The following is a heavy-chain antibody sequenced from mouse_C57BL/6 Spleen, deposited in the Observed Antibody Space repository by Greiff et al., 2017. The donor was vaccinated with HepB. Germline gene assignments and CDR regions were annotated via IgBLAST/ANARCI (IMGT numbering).Heavy chain of an antibody. V-gene: IGHV1-26*01. CDR2: INPNNGGT. Sequence: EVQLQQSGPELVKPGASVKISCKASGYTFTDYYMNWVKQSHGKSLEWIGDINPNNGGTSYNQKFKGKATLTVDKSSSTAYMELRSLTSEDSAVYYCARGEKIYYGNYLAWFAYWGQGTLVTVSA. CDR1: GYTFTDYY. D-gene: IGHD2-1*01. CDR3: ARGEKIYYGNYLAWFAY. J-gene: IGHJ3*01.